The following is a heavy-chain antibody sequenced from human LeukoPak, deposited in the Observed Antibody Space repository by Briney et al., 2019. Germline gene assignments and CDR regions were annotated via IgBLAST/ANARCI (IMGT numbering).Heavy chain of an antibody. CDR2: ISYDGSNK. J-gene: IGHJ4*02. V-gene: IGHV3-30-3*02. D-gene: IGHD1-14*01. CDR1: GFTFSSYA. CDR3: AKLHNLNSDY. Sequence: GGSLRLSCAASGFTFSSYAMHWVRQAPGKGLEWVAVISYDGSNKYYVDSVKGRFTISRDNSKNTLYLQMNSLRAEDTAVYYCAKLHNLNSDYWGQGTLVTVSS.